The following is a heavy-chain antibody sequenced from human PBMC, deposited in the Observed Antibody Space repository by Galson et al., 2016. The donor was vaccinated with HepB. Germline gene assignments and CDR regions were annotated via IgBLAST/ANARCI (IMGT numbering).Heavy chain of an antibody. V-gene: IGHV3-33*01. Sequence: SLRLSCAASGFIFNTYGMHWVRQAPGKGLEWVAVIWYDGSKRDYANSVKGRFTISRDNSKNTLYLQMNSLRAEDSAVYYCARDGIIMVQGTGMDVWGKGTTVTVSS. J-gene: IGHJ6*04. CDR3: ARDGIIMVQGTGMDV. CDR1: GFIFNTYG. CDR2: IWYDGSKR. D-gene: IGHD3-10*01.